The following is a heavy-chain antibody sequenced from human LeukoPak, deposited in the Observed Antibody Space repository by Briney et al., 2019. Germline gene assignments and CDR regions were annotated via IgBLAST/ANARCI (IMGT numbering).Heavy chain of an antibody. J-gene: IGHJ4*02. CDR1: GFIFSSYA. V-gene: IGHV3-23*01. Sequence: GGSLRLSCAASGFIFSSYAMSWVRQAPGKGLTWVSGISGSGGTTYYADSVKGRFTISRDNSKSTPYLQINSLRAEDTAIYYCAKDHEQWLTYFDYWGQGTLVTVSS. CDR2: ISGSGGTT. CDR3: AKDHEQWLTYFDY. D-gene: IGHD6-19*01.